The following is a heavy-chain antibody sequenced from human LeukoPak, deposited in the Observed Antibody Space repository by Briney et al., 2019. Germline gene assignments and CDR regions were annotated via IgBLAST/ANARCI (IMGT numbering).Heavy chain of an antibody. V-gene: IGHV3-23*01. CDR3: AKVSWAGRGSYSDY. Sequence: GGTLRLSCAASGFTFSSYGMSWVRQAPGKWLEWVSAISGSGGSAYYADSVKGRFTISRDNSKNTLYLQMNSLRAEDTAVYYCAKVSWAGRGSYSDYWGQGTLVTVSS. J-gene: IGHJ4*02. CDR2: ISGSGGSA. D-gene: IGHD1-26*01. CDR1: GFTFSSYG.